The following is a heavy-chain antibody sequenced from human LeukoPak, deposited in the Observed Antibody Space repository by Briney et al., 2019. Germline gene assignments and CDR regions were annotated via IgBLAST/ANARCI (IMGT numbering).Heavy chain of an antibody. CDR2: IYYSGST. Sequence: SETLSLTCTVSGGSISSYYWSWIRQPPGKGLEWIGYIYYSGSTNYNPSLKSRVTISVDTSKNQFSLKLSSVTAADTAVYYCARGNGDYDAFDYWGRGTLVTVSS. V-gene: IGHV4-59*01. CDR3: ARGNGDYDAFDY. J-gene: IGHJ4*02. D-gene: IGHD4-17*01. CDR1: GGSISSYY.